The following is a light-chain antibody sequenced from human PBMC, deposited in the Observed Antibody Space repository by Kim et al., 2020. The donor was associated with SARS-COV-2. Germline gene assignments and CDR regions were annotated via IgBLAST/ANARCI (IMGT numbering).Light chain of an antibody. CDR2: VAS. J-gene: IGKJ4*01. Sequence: VSPGESATLSCRASQSVGSNLVWYQQKPGQAPRLLISVASFRATGIPARFSGSGSGTEFTLTISSLQSEDFAVYYCQQYNKRPITFGGGTKVDIK. CDR3: QQYNKRPIT. V-gene: IGKV3-15*01. CDR1: QSVGSN.